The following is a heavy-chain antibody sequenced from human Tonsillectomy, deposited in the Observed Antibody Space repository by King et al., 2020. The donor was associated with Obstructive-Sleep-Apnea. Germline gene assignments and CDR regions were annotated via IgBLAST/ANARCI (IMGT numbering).Heavy chain of an antibody. D-gene: IGHD3-9*01. Sequence: VQLQESGPGLVKPSQTLSLTCTVSGGSISSGGYYWGGIRQHPGKGLEWIGYIFYSGSTYYNPSLKSRVIISVDTSKKQFSLTLSSVTAADPAVYYCAGANMLAVYSPNWFDHWGQGTLVTVSS. CDR1: GGSISSGGYY. J-gene: IGHJ5*02. CDR2: IFYSGST. CDR3: AGANMLAVYSPNWFDH. V-gene: IGHV4-31*03.